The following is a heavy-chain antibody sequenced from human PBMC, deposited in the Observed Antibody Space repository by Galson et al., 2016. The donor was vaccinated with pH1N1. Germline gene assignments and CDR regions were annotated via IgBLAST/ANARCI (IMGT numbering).Heavy chain of an antibody. CDR1: GYTFTTYW. CDR2: IYPGDSDT. D-gene: IGHD2-15*01. J-gene: IGHJ4*02. Sequence: QSGAEVKKPGESLKISCKGSGYTFTTYWIGWVRQMRGKGLEWMGIIYPGDSDTKYSPSFQGPVTISADKSISTAYLQWSSLKASDTAMYYCARRDMGLASPFDYWGQGTLVTVSS. CDR3: ARRDMGLASPFDY. V-gene: IGHV5-51*01.